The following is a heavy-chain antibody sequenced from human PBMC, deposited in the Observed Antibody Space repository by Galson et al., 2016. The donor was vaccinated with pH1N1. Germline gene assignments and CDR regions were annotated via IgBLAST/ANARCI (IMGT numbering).Heavy chain of an antibody. J-gene: IGHJ4*02. CDR3: ARSTKGVSTGHFDS. Sequence: QSGAEVKRPRESLRISCKGFGYSFSNYWIAWVRQMPGKGLECMGVIYPGDSDTKYNPSFEGQVVISADKSISSVFLQWNSLEASDTAMYYCARSTKGVSTGHFDSWGQGPWSPSPQ. CDR1: GYSFSNYW. CDR2: IYPGDSDT. V-gene: IGHV5-51*03. D-gene: IGHD1-1*01.